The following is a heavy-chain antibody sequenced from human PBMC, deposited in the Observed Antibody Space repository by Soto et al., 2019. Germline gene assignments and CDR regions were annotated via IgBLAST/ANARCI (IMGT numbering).Heavy chain of an antibody. CDR1: GFTFTRYS. CDR2: ISSATNYV. V-gene: IGHV3-21*06. CDR3: ARESEDLTSNFDY. J-gene: IGHJ4*02. Sequence: GSLRLSCAASGFTFTRYSMNWVRQAPGKGLEWVSSISSATNYVYYGDSMKGRFTISKDNAKNSLYLEMNSLRAEDTAVYYCARESEDLTSNFDYWGQGTLVTVSS.